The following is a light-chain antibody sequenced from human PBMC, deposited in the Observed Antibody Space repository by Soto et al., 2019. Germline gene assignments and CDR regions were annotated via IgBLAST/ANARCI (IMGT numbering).Light chain of an antibody. J-gene: IGKJ5*01. CDR3: QQYENLPIT. Sequence: DIQMTQSPSSLSASVVDRVTITCQASQNINNYLNWYQQKPGKAPKLLIFDASNLESGVPSRFSGSGSGTDFTFTISSLQPEDIATYYCQQYENLPITFGQGTRLEIK. CDR1: QNINNY. CDR2: DAS. V-gene: IGKV1-33*01.